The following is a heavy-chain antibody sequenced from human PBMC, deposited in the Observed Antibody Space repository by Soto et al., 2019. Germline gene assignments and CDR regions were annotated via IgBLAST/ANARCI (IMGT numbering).Heavy chain of an antibody. Sequence: GGPLRLSCAASGFTFSRYGMHWVRQAQGKGLEWVAVISYDGSNKYYADSVKGRFTISRDNSKNTLYLQMNSLRAEDTAVYYCAKENRDPKYYYYYGMDVWGQGTTVTVSS. CDR2: ISYDGSNK. V-gene: IGHV3-30*18. CDR3: AKENRDPKYYYYYGMDV. J-gene: IGHJ6*02. CDR1: GFTFSRYG.